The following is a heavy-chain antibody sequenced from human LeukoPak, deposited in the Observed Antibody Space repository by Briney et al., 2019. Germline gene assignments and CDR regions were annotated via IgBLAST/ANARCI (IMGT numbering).Heavy chain of an antibody. CDR2: IYSGGTT. CDR3: ARAPTISTIFDY. D-gene: IGHD5/OR15-5a*01. Sequence: GGSLRLSCTASGLTVSSNYMSWVRQAPGKGLEWVSIIYSGGTTHYADSVRGRFTVSRDDSKNTVYLQMNNLRTEDTAVYYCARAPTISTIFDYWGQGTLGTVSS. CDR1: GLTVSSNY. V-gene: IGHV3-53*01. J-gene: IGHJ4*02.